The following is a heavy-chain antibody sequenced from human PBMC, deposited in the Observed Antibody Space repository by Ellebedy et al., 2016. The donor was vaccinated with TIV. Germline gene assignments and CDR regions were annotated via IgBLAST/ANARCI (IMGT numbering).Heavy chain of an antibody. Sequence: GESLKISCVGSGFTFSDYAMSWVRQAPGKGLEWVAGISGSGGRTYYADSVKGRFTISRDNSKNTVYLQMNSLRAEDTAVYYCAKDAAQSSSPAFNDYWGQGTLVTVSS. CDR2: ISGSGGRT. V-gene: IGHV3-23*01. CDR3: AKDAAQSSSPAFNDY. D-gene: IGHD6-6*01. CDR1: GFTFSDYA. J-gene: IGHJ4*02.